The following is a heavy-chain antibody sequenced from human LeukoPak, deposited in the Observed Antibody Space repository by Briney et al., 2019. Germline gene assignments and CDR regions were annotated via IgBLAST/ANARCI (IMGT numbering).Heavy chain of an antibody. CDR1: GGSISSLY. CDR3: ARHRAYSSSSPFDY. Sequence: SETLSLTCSVSGGSISSLYWSWIRQPPGKGLEWIGYIYYTGSTNYTPSLKSRVTMFVDMSKNQFSLRLSSVTAADTAVYYCARHRAYSSSSPFDYWGQGTLVTVSS. V-gene: IGHV4-59*08. D-gene: IGHD6-6*01. CDR2: IYYTGST. J-gene: IGHJ4*02.